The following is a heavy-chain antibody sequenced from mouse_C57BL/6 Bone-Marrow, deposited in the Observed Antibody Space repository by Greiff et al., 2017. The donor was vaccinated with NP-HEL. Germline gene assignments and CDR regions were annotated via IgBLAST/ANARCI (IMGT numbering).Heavy chain of an antibody. Sequence: VQLQQSGPVLVKPGASVKMSCKASGYTFTDYYMNWVKQSHGKSLEWIGVINPYNGGTSYNQKFKGKATLTVDKSSSTAYMELNSLTTEDSAVYYCARSVDLPHYYAMDYWGQGTSVTVSS. J-gene: IGHJ4*01. CDR3: ARSVDLPHYYAMDY. CDR2: INPYNGGT. D-gene: IGHD1-1*01. CDR1: GYTFTDYY. V-gene: IGHV1-19*01.